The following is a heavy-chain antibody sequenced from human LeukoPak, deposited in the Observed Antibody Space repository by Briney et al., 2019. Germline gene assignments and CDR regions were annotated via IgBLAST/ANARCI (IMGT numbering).Heavy chain of an antibody. CDR1: GYSFTSYW. Sequence: GESLKISCKGSGYSFTSYWIGWVRQMPGKGLEWMGIIYPGDSNTKYSPSFQGQVTISADKSISTAYLQWSSLKASDTAMYYCARRGGGHYYHSSAPEDYWGQGTLVTVSS. J-gene: IGHJ4*02. CDR2: IYPGDSNT. V-gene: IGHV5-51*01. D-gene: IGHD3-22*01. CDR3: ARRGGGHYYHSSAPEDY.